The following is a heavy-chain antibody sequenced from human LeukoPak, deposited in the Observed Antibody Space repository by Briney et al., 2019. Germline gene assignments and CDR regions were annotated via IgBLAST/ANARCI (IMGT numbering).Heavy chain of an antibody. V-gene: IGHV3-30*02. CDR2: IRYDGSNK. Sequence: GGSLRLSCAASGFTFSNYGMHWVRQAPGKGLEWVAFIRYDGSNKYYADSVKGRFTISRDNSKNTLYLQMNSLRAEDTAVYYCAKGMYSGSYYDYYYYYMDVWGKGTTVTISS. D-gene: IGHD1-26*01. CDR1: GFTFSNYG. J-gene: IGHJ6*03. CDR3: AKGMYSGSYYDYYYYYMDV.